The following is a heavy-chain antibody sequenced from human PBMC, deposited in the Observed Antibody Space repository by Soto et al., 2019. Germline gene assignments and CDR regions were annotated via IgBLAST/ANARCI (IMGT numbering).Heavy chain of an antibody. CDR2: ISSSSSSYI. J-gene: IGHJ4*02. CDR3: ARDLGALSSGSIPPGY. CDR1: GFTFSSYS. V-gene: IGHV3-21*01. D-gene: IGHD3-22*01. Sequence: PGGSLRLSCAASGFTFSSYSMNWVRQAPGKGLEWVSSISSSSSSYIYYADSVKGRFTISRDNAKNSLYLQMNSLRAEDTAVYYCARDLGALSSGSIPPGYWGQGTQVTVSS.